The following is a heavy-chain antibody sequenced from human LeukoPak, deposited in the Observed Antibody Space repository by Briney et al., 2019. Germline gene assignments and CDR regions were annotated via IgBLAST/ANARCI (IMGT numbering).Heavy chain of an antibody. Sequence: GGSLRLSCASSGFTFSSYSMNWVRQAPGKGLEWVSFISSSPSTIYYADSVKGRFTISRDNAKNSLYLQMNSLRAEDTAVYYCVLNYGSGSYYLPLWGQGTLVTVSS. D-gene: IGHD3-10*01. V-gene: IGHV3-48*04. CDR1: GFTFSSYS. CDR2: ISSSPSTI. J-gene: IGHJ4*02. CDR3: VLNYGSGSYYLPL.